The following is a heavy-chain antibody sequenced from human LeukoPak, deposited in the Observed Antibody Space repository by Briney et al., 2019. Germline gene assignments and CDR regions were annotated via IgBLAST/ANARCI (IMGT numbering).Heavy chain of an antibody. D-gene: IGHD6-13*01. V-gene: IGHV3-21*01. Sequence: GGSLRLSCAASGFTFSSYSMNWVRQAPGKGLEWVSSISSSSSYIYYADSVKGRFTISRDNAKNSLYLQMNSLRAEDTAVYYCARGGSIAAAGSDYWGQGTLVTVSS. CDR1: GFTFSSYS. CDR2: ISSSSSYI. J-gene: IGHJ4*02. CDR3: ARGGSIAAAGSDY.